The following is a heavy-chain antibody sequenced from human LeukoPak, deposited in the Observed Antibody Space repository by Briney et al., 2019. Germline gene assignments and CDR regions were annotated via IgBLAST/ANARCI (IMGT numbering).Heavy chain of an antibody. D-gene: IGHD6-19*01. Sequence: ASVKVSCKASGYTFISYDINWVRQATGQGLEWMGWMNPNSGNTGYAQKFQGRVTMTRNTSISTAYMELSSLRSEDTAVYYCARGRSSSLRKLLPQWLEHTGTFDIWGQGTMVTVSS. J-gene: IGHJ3*02. CDR1: GYTFISYD. V-gene: IGHV1-8*01. CDR2: MNPNSGNT. CDR3: ARGRSSSLRKLLPQWLEHTGTFDI.